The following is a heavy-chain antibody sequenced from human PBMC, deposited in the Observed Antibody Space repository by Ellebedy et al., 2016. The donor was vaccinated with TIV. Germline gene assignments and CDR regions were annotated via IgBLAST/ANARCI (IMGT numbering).Heavy chain of an antibody. CDR2: LSPNSAAT. J-gene: IGHJ3*01. D-gene: IGHD4-23*01. Sequence: AASVKVSCKSSGYTFTAYYLHWVRQAPGQGLEWMGWLSPNSAATKYAQKFQGRVAMTRYTSTRTVYLDMSSLSSDDTAVYYCATTTVVQHTAFDLWGQGTTVTVSS. CDR1: GYTFTAYY. V-gene: IGHV1-2*02. CDR3: ATTTVVQHTAFDL.